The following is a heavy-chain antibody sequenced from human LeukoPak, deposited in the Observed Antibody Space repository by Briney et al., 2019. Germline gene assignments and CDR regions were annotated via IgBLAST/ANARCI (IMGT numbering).Heavy chain of an antibody. CDR2: IFYTGST. J-gene: IGHJ4*02. CDR3: ARESKTYYFESSAYYPYYFDS. CDR1: GGSISSSNYY. V-gene: IGHV4-39*02. Sequence: SETLSLTCTVSGGSISSSNYYWGWIRQPPGKGLEWIGTIFYTGSTNYNPSLKSRVTISVDTSKNQFSLRLSSVTAADTAVYYCARESKTYYFESSAYYPYYFDSWGQGTLVTVSS. D-gene: IGHD3-22*01.